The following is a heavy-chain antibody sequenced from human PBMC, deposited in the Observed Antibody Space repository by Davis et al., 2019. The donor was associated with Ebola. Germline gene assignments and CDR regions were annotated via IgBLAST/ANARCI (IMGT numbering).Heavy chain of an antibody. CDR3: AQAYSSSWYGAFDY. Sequence: GGSLRLSCAASGFTFSSYAMHWVRHAPGKGLEWVSGISWNSGSIGYADSVKGRFTISRDNAKNSLYLQMNSLRAEDTALYYCAQAYSSSWYGAFDYWGQGTLVTVSS. CDR1: GFTFSSYA. CDR2: ISWNSGSI. J-gene: IGHJ4*02. V-gene: IGHV3-9*01. D-gene: IGHD6-13*01.